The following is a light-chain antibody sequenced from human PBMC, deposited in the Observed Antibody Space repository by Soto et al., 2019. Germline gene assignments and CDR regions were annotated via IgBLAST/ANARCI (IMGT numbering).Light chain of an antibody. Sequence: EIVLTQSPGTLSLSPGERATLSCRASQSVISTYLAWYQQKPGQAPRLLISGASSRATGIPDRFSGSGSGTDFTLTINSLEPEDFAVYYCQQYHDTGTFGQGTKVDIK. CDR2: GAS. CDR1: QSVISTY. CDR3: QQYHDTGT. J-gene: IGKJ1*01. V-gene: IGKV3-20*01.